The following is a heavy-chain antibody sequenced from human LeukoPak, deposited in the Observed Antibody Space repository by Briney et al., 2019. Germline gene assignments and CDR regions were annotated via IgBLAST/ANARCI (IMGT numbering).Heavy chain of an antibody. J-gene: IGHJ5*02. CDR3: AGGGLWFGELPFDP. V-gene: IGHV1-18*01. D-gene: IGHD3-10*01. CDR2: INAYNGDT. Sequence: ASMKVSCKASDYTFPTYGISWVRQAPGQGLEWMGWINAYNGDTNYAQKFQGRATMTTDTSTSTAYMELRSLRSDDTAVYYCAGGGLWFGELPFDPWGQGTLVTVSS. CDR1: DYTFPTYG.